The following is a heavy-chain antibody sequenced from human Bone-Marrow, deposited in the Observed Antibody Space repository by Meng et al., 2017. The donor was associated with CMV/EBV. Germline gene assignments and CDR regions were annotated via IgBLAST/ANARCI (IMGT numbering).Heavy chain of an antibody. V-gene: IGHV3-11*01. D-gene: IGHD3-10*01. CDR2: ISSTGSSL. J-gene: IGHJ4*02. CDR1: GFAFSDYF. CDR3: ARDVLYSYFAAGSYHDF. Sequence: GEPLKISCAASGFAFSDYFMRWIRQVPGKGLERLSYISSTGSSLYYADSVKGRFTISRDNAKNSLYLQMNRLRADDTAMYYCARDVLYSYFAAGSYHDFWGQGTLVTVSS.